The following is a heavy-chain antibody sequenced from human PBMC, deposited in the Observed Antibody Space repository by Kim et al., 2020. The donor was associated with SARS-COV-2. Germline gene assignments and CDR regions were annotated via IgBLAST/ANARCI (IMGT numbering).Heavy chain of an antibody. Sequence: GGSLRLSCAASGFTVSSNYMSWVRQAPGKGLEWVSVIYSGGSTYYADSVKGRFTISRDNSKNTLYLQMNSLRAEDTAVYYCARVITEDAFLPLYYFDYWGQGTLVTVSS. CDR3: ARVITEDAFLPLYYFDY. CDR1: GFTVSSNY. D-gene: IGHD3-10*01. J-gene: IGHJ4*02. V-gene: IGHV3-53*01. CDR2: IYSGGST.